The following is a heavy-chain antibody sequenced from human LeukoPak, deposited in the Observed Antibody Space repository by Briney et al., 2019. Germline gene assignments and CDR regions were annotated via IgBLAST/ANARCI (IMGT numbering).Heavy chain of an antibody. Sequence: GGSLRLSYAASEFTFSTSAMSWVRRAPGKGLEWVSSISSSSSYIYYADSVKGRFTISRDNAKNSLYLQMNSLRAEDTAVYYCARDYRRFGIYYFDYWGQGTLVTVSS. CDR2: ISSSSSYI. D-gene: IGHD3-10*01. CDR1: EFTFSTSA. V-gene: IGHV3-21*01. J-gene: IGHJ4*02. CDR3: ARDYRRFGIYYFDY.